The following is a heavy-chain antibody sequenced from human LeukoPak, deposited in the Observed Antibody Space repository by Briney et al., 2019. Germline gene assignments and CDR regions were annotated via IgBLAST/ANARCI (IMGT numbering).Heavy chain of an antibody. V-gene: IGHV3-64D*06. D-gene: IGHD5-18*01. Sequence: PGGSLGLSCSASGFTFSRYSMHCVRQAPGKGLEYVSVISSNGGSTYYADSVKGRFTISRDNSKNTLYLQMSSLRAEDTAVYYCVLSTTMVTYFDYWGQGTLVTVSS. CDR3: VLSTTMVTYFDY. J-gene: IGHJ4*02. CDR2: ISSNGGST. CDR1: GFTFSRYS.